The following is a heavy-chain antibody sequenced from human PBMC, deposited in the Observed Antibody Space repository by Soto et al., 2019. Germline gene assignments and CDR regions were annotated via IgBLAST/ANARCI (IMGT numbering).Heavy chain of an antibody. CDR1: GGSISSGGYY. V-gene: IGHV4-31*03. D-gene: IGHD6-13*01. Sequence: QVQLQESGPGLVKPSQTLSLTCTVSGGSISSGGYYWSWIRQHPGKGLEWIGYIYYSGSTYYNPSLKSRVTISVDTSKNQFSLKLSSVTAADTAVYYCAGTYSSSWSYYYYGMDVWGQGTTVTVSS. CDR3: AGTYSSSWSYYYYGMDV. J-gene: IGHJ6*02. CDR2: IYYSGST.